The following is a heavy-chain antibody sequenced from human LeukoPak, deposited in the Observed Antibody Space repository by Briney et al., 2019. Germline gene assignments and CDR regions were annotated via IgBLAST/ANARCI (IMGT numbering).Heavy chain of an antibody. V-gene: IGHV4-30-4*08. Sequence: SETLSLTCTVSGGSISSGDYYWSWIRHPPGKGLEWIGYIYYSGSTYYNPSLKSRVTISVDTSKSQFSLKLSSVTAADTAVYYCARDPIVVVPAARTGTFSYWGQGTLVTVSS. J-gene: IGHJ4*02. CDR1: GGSISSGDYY. D-gene: IGHD2-2*01. CDR3: ARDPIVVVPAARTGTFSY. CDR2: IYYSGST.